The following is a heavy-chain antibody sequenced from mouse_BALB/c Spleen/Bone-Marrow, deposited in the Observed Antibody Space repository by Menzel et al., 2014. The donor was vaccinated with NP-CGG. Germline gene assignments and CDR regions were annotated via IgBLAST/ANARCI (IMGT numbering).Heavy chain of an antibody. D-gene: IGHD1-1*01. V-gene: IGHV14-3*02. J-gene: IGHJ2*01. CDR3: AYGSSYDYFDY. CDR1: GFNIKDTY. Sequence: VQLQQSGAELVKPGASVKLSCTASGFNIKDTYMHWVKQRPEQGLEWIGRIDPANGNTKYDPKFQGKATITADTSSNTAYLQLSSLTSEDTAVYYCAYGSSYDYFDYLGQGTTLTVSS. CDR2: IDPANGNT.